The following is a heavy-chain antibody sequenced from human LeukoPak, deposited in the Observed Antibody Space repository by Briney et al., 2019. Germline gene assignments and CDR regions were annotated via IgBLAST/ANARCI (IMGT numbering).Heavy chain of an antibody. V-gene: IGHV4-30-4*08. J-gene: IGHJ3*02. D-gene: IGHD3-22*01. CDR2: IYYSGST. CDR3: AREVAGYYDSSGYFDI. Sequence: SQTLSLTCTVSGGSISSGDYYWSWLRQPPGKGREWIGYIYYSGSTYYNPSLKSRVTISVDTSKNQFSLKLSSVTAADTAVYYCAREVAGYYDSSGYFDIWGQGTMVTVSS. CDR1: GGSISSGDYY.